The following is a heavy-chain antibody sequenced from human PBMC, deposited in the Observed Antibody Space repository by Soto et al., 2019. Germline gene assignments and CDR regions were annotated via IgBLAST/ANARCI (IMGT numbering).Heavy chain of an antibody. D-gene: IGHD4-17*01. CDR1: GASISTTRYN. V-gene: IGHV4-39*07. J-gene: IGHJ4*02. CDR3: ARGDYYGEIDY. Sequence: SETLSLTCTVSGASISTTRYNWAWIRQPPGKGLEWVGSLYYSGSTYYNPSLKSRVTISIQTPKNQFSLKLSSVTAADTAVYYCARGDYYGEIDYWGQGTLVTVSS. CDR2: LYYSGST.